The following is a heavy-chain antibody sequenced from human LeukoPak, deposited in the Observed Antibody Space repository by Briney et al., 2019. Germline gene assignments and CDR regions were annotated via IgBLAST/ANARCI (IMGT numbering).Heavy chain of an antibody. D-gene: IGHD2-2*01. J-gene: IGHJ4*02. CDR1: GYTFTGYY. CDR3: ARDDVVVPAAISHFDY. CDR2: INPNSGGT. V-gene: IGHV1-2*02. Sequence: GASVKVSCKASGYTFTGYYMHWVRQAPGQGLEWMGWINPNSGGTNYAQKFQGRVTMTRDTSISTAYMELSRLRSDDTAVYYCARDDVVVPAAISHFDYWGQGTLVTVSS.